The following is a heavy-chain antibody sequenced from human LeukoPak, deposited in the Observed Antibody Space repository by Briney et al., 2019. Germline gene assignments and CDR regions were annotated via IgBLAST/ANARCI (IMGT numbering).Heavy chain of an antibody. Sequence: GASVKVSCKASGYTFTSYGISWVRQAPGQGLEWMGWISAYNGNTDYAQSLQGRVTMTIDTSTSTVYMELRSLRSDDTAVYYCARDVGRSYDLDYWGQGTLVTVSP. CDR1: GYTFTSYG. CDR2: ISAYNGNT. D-gene: IGHD3-16*01. CDR3: ARDVGRSYDLDY. J-gene: IGHJ4*02. V-gene: IGHV1-18*01.